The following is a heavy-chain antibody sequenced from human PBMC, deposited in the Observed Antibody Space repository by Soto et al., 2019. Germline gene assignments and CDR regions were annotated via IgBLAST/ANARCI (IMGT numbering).Heavy chain of an antibody. CDR2: VSDSGRT. D-gene: IGHD2-2*01. CDR1: GDSLDYYY. CDR3: ARDSTTWFPYYGIDV. V-gene: IGHV4-59*01. J-gene: IGHJ6*02. Sequence: DTLSLTCTVSGDSLDYYYWSWIRQPPGKGLEWIGDVSDSGRTNYNPSLRSRVTISVDTSKNQFSLKLNSVTAADTAVYYCARDSTTWFPYYGIDVWGQGTTVTVSS.